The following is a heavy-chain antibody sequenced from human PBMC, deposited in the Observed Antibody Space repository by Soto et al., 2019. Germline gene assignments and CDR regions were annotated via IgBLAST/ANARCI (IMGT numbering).Heavy chain of an antibody. V-gene: IGHV5-51*01. CDR2: IYPGDSDT. CDR3: ARRAAYCSGGSCYPQVYNWFDP. D-gene: IGHD2-15*01. CDR1: RYSFTSYW. Sequence: GESLKISCKGSRYSFTSYWIGWVRQMPGKGLEWLGIIYPGDSDTRYSPSFQGQVTISADKSISTAYLQWSSLKASDTAMYYCARRAAYCSGGSCYPQVYNWFDPWGQGTLVTVSS. J-gene: IGHJ5*02.